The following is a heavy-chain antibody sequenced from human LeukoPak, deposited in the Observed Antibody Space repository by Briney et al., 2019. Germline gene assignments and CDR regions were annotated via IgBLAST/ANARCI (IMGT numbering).Heavy chain of an antibody. V-gene: IGHV3-7*01. CDR3: AREPRHVSPASGYSMDV. CDR1: GFTFSSYW. J-gene: IGHJ6*03. CDR2: IKQDGSEK. D-gene: IGHD3-16*01. Sequence: GSLRLSCAASGFTFSSYWMSWVRQAPGKGLEWVANIKQDGSEKYYVDSVKGRFTISRDNAKNSLYLQMNSLRAEDTAVYYCAREPRHVSPASGYSMDVWGKGTTVTVSS.